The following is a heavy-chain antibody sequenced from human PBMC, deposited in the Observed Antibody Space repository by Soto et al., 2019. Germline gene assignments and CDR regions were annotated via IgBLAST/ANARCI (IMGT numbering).Heavy chain of an antibody. CDR1: GGSISSSSYY. Sequence: SETLSLTCTVSGGSISSSSYYWGWIRQPPGKGLEWIGSIYYSGSTYYNPSLKSRVTISVDTSKNQFSLKLSSVTAADTAVYYCARRKGLDIVATKRSPFDYWGQGTLVTVSS. CDR2: IYYSGST. V-gene: IGHV4-39*01. CDR3: ARRKGLDIVATKRSPFDY. D-gene: IGHD5-12*01. J-gene: IGHJ4*02.